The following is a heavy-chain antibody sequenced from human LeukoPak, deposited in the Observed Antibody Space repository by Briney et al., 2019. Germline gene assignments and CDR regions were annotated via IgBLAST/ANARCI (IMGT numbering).Heavy chain of an antibody. D-gene: IGHD5-18*01. J-gene: IGHJ4*02. Sequence: QPGGSLRLSCETSGFTFSNFVMTWVRQAPGKGLEWLANIKYDGSDKYYAASVKGRFTISRDNARNSLYLQMNSLRAEDTGVYYCATSSGAAMNTGGQGVLVTVSS. CDR2: IKYDGSDK. V-gene: IGHV3-7*01. CDR1: GFTFSNFV. CDR3: ATSSGAAMNT.